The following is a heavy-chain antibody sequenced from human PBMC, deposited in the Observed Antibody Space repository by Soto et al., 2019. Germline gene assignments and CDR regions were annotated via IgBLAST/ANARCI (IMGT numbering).Heavy chain of an antibody. V-gene: IGHV1-18*01. CDR3: ARAPLGICSDGTCHHNRGQWLDP. Sequence: ASVKVSCKATGYTLTSYGFSWVRQAPGQRLEWMGWISGFNDNTIYAQRLQGRVTMTTDTSTSTAYMELRSLRSDDTAVYYCARAPLGICSDGTCHHNRGQWLDPRGQG. D-gene: IGHD2-15*01. CDR1: GYTLTSYG. CDR2: ISGFNDNT. J-gene: IGHJ5*02.